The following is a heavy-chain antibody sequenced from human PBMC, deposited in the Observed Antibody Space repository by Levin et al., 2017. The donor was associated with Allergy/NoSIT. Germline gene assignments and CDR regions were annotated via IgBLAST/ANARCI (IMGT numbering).Heavy chain of an antibody. J-gene: IGHJ3*02. CDR2: ISSSSTYI. D-gene: IGHD6-6*01. V-gene: IGHV3-21*01. CDR1: GFTFSGYT. CDR3: ASDGSYDTVDS. Sequence: ETLSLTCAASGFTFSGYTLNWVRQAPGKGLEWVSSISSSSTYIYYADSLKGRFTISRDDAKNSLSLQMNSLRVEDTAVYYCASDGSYDTVDSWGQGTMVTVSS.